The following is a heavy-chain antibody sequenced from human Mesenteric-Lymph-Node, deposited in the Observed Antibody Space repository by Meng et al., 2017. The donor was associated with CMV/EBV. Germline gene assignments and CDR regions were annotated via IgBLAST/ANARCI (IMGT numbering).Heavy chain of an antibody. D-gene: IGHD1-7*01. J-gene: IGHJ4*02. CDR1: GFTVSSNY. CDR3: AKAPPIGVPPTTYLEPDS. CDR2: IYSGGST. V-gene: IGHV3-53*01. Sequence: GGSLRLSCAASGFTVSSNYMSWVRQAPGKGLEWVSVIYSGGSTYYAGSVKGRFTISRDNSKNTLYLEMNSLRAEDTAIYYCAKAPPIGVPPTTYLEPDSWGQGTLVTVSS.